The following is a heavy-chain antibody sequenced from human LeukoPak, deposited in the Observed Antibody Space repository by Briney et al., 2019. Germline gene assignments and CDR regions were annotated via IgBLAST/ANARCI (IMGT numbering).Heavy chain of an antibody. Sequence: ASVKVPCKVSGATFSSFTISWVRQAPGQGLEWMGGIIPIFGSTNYAQKFQGRVTNTADDSTSTAYMEVTSLTSVDTAVYYCARGYDVGDNVPYTDWRQGTLVIVSS. CDR1: GATFSSFT. D-gene: IGHD4-17*01. J-gene: IGHJ4*02. CDR3: ARGYDVGDNVPYTD. CDR2: IIPIFGST. V-gene: IGHV1-69*01.